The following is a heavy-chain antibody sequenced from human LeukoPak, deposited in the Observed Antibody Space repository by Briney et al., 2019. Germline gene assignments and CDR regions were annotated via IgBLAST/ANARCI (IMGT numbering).Heavy chain of an antibody. CDR1: GFTFSSYS. CDR2: ISSSSSYI. V-gene: IGHV3-21*01. Sequence: PEGSLRLSCAASGFTFSSYSMNWVRQAPGKGLEWVSSISSSSSYIYYADSVKGRFTISRDNAKNSLYLQMNSLRAEDTAVYYCASGDSSSWYLMGYWGQGTLVTVSS. CDR3: ASGDSSSWYLMGY. D-gene: IGHD6-13*01. J-gene: IGHJ4*02.